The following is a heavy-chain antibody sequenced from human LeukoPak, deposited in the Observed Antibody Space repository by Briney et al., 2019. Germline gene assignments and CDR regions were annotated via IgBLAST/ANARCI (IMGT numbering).Heavy chain of an antibody. V-gene: IGHV3-48*03. D-gene: IGHD3-22*01. Sequence: GGSLRLSCAASGFTFSSYEMNWVRQAPGKGLEWVSYISSSGSTIYYADSVKGRFTISRDNAKNSLYLQMNSLRAEDTAVYYCARVFFLSYYYDSSGAALDYWGQGTLVTVSS. CDR2: ISSSGSTI. J-gene: IGHJ4*02. CDR3: ARVFFLSYYYDSSGAALDY. CDR1: GFTFSSYE.